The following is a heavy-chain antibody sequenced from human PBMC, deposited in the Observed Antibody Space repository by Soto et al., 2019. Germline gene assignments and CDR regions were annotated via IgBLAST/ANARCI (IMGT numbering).Heavy chain of an antibody. CDR3: ARAIITIFGVVMGWFDP. D-gene: IGHD3-3*01. CDR2: INPSGGST. CDR1: GYTFTSYY. Sequence: GASVKVSCKASGYTFTSYYMHWVRQAPGQGLEWMGIINPSGGSTSYAQKFQGRVTMTRDTSTSTVYMELSSLRSEDTAVYYCARAIITIFGVVMGWFDPWGQGTLVTVSS. J-gene: IGHJ5*02. V-gene: IGHV1-46*01.